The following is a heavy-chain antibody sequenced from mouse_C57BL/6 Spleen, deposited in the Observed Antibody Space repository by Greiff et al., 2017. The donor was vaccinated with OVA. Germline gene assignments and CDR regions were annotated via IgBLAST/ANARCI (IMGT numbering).Heavy chain of an antibody. J-gene: IGHJ4*01. CDR3: ARGLTGTNAMDY. V-gene: IGHV1-55*01. CDR2: ISPNSCST. Sequence: LQQPGASLFPPASSFPLSSKSPFSPFPPSFLPFFPPRPFPFLEFIFSISPNSCSTNYNENFKSKATLTVDKSSSTAYMQLSSLTSEDSAVYYCARGLTGTNAMDYWGQGTSVTVSS. CDR1: FSPFPPSF. D-gene: IGHD4-1*01.